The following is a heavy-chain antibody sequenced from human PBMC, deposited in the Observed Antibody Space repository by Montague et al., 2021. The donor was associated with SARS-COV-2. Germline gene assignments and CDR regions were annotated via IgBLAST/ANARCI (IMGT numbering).Heavy chain of an antibody. V-gene: IGHV3-23*01. D-gene: IGHD3-3*01. CDR2: SCDSDGGT. CDR3: ARVRNYLGLECGLDV. J-gene: IGHJ6*02. CDR1: GFTFSSYA. Sequence: SLRLSCAASGFTFSSYALNWVRQAPGKGLEWVSGSCDSDGGTYYADSVKGRFTISRDNSKNVLYLQMNSLKAEDTAVYYCARVRNYLGLECGLDVWGQGTTVTVSS.